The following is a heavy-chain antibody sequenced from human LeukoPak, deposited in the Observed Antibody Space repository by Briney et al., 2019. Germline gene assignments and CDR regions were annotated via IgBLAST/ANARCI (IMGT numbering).Heavy chain of an antibody. Sequence: SETLSLTCAVYGGSFSGYYWSWIRQPPGNGLEWIGEINHSGSTNYNPSLKSRVTISVDTSKNQFSLKLSSVTAADTAVYYCARAGYSSSWYGNYYYGLDVWGQGTTVTVSS. D-gene: IGHD6-13*01. CDR2: INHSGST. CDR1: GGSFSGYY. J-gene: IGHJ6*02. CDR3: ARAGYSSSWYGNYYYGLDV. V-gene: IGHV4-34*01.